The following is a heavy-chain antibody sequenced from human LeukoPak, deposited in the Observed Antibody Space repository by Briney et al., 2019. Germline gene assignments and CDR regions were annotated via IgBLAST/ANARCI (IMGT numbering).Heavy chain of an antibody. CDR2: IKQDGSEK. CDR3: ARDVLAVGATGTFDI. D-gene: IGHD1-26*01. Sequence: TGGSLRLSCAASGFTFSTYAMTWVRQAPGKGLEWVANIKQDGSEKYYVDSVKGRFTISRDNAKTSLYLQMNSLRAEDTAVYYCARDVLAVGATGTFDIWGQGTMVTVSS. J-gene: IGHJ3*02. V-gene: IGHV3-7*03. CDR1: GFTFSTYA.